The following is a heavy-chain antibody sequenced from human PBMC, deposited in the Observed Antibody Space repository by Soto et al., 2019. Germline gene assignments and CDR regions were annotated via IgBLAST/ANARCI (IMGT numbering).Heavy chain of an antibody. CDR3: VAGGLRYFDY. Sequence: GGSLRLSCAASGFSFNVFEMNWVRQAPGRGLEWLSFINGGSDSVYYADSVRGRFTISRDNAKNSLYLQMSGLRDEDTGVYFCVAGGLRYFDYWGQGALVTV. V-gene: IGHV3-48*02. J-gene: IGHJ4*02. D-gene: IGHD3-10*01. CDR2: INGGSDSV. CDR1: GFSFNVFE.